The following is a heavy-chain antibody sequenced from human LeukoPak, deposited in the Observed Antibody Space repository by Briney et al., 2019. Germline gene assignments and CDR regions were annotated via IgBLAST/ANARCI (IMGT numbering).Heavy chain of an antibody. J-gene: IGHJ4*02. CDR2: IYYSGTT. CDR1: GGSISSSSYY. D-gene: IGHD3-10*01. V-gene: IGHV4-39*01. CDR3: ARLGNYYGSGTYWDS. Sequence: SETLSLTCTVSGGSISSSSYYWGWIRQPPGKGLEWIGSIYYSGTTYYNPSLKSRVTISVDTCKNQFSLKLSSVTAADTAVYYCARLGNYYGSGTYWDSWGQGTLVTVSS.